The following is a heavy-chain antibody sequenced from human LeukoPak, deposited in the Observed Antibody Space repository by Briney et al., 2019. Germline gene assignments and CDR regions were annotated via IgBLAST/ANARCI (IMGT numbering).Heavy chain of an antibody. CDR2: IYYSGST. Sequence: PSETLSLTCTVSGGSISSSSYYWGWIRQPPGKGLEWIGSIYYSGSTYYNPSLKSRVTMSVDTSKNQFSLKLSSVTAADTAVYYCARTTGSFYFYYYMDVWGKGTTVTVSS. CDR3: ARTTGSFYFYYYMDV. V-gene: IGHV4-39*07. D-gene: IGHD1-26*01. CDR1: GGSISSSSYY. J-gene: IGHJ6*03.